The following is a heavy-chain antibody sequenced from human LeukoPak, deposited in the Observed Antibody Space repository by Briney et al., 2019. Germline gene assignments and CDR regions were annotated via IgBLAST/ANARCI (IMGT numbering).Heavy chain of an antibody. Sequence: SETLSLTCTVSGYSISSGYYWGWIRQPPGKGLEWIGIIYHSGSTYYNPSLKSRVTISVDTSKNQFSLKLSSVTAADTAVYYCARRLIAAAGINWFDPWGQGTLVTVSS. V-gene: IGHV4-38-2*02. CDR1: GYSISSGYY. D-gene: IGHD6-13*01. J-gene: IGHJ5*02. CDR3: ARRLIAAAGINWFDP. CDR2: IYHSGST.